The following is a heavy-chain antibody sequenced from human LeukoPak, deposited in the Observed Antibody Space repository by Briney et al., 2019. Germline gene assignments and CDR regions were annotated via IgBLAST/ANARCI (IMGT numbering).Heavy chain of an antibody. V-gene: IGHV1-2*02. CDR3: ARDGVKLLWFGESLHWFDP. D-gene: IGHD3-10*01. CDR1: GYTFTGYY. CDR2: INPNSGGT. Sequence: GASVKVSCKASGYTFTGYYMHWVRQAPGQGLEWMGWINPNSGGTNYAQKFQGRVTMTRDTSISTAYMELSRLRSDDTAVYYCARDGVKLLWFGESLHWFDPWGQGTLVTVSS. J-gene: IGHJ5*02.